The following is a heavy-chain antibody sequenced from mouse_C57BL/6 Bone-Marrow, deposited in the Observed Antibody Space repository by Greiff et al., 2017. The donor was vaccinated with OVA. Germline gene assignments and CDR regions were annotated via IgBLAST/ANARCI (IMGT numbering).Heavy chain of an antibody. D-gene: IGHD2-4*01. CDR2: IDPISGGT. Sequence: QVQLKESGAELVKPGASVKLSCKASGYPFTSSWMHWVKQRPGRGLEWIGRIDPISGGTKYNEKFKSKATLTVDKPSSTAYMQLSSLTSEDSAVYYCAREEVYYDYDYWYFDVWGTGTTVTVSS. CDR3: AREEVYYDYDYWYFDV. J-gene: IGHJ1*03. V-gene: IGHV1-72*01. CDR1: GYPFTSSW.